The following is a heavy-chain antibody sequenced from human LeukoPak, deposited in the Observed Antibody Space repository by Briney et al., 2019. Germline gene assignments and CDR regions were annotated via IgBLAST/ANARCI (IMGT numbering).Heavy chain of an antibody. CDR3: ARVGDYADDAFDI. D-gene: IGHD4-17*01. Sequence: PGGSLRLSCAASGFTFSSYWMSWVRQAPRQGLEWVAYIKQDGSEKYDVDSVKGRFTISRDNAKNSLYLQMNSLRAEDTAVYYCARVGDYADDAFDIWGQGTMVTVSS. J-gene: IGHJ3*02. CDR2: IKQDGSEK. V-gene: IGHV3-7*01. CDR1: GFTFSSYW.